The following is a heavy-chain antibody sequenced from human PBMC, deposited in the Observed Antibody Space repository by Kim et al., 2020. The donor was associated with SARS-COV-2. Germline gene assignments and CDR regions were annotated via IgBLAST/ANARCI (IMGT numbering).Heavy chain of an antibody. D-gene: IGHD5-18*01. Sequence: GGSLRLSCAASGFTFSSYGMHWVRQAPGKGLEWVAVIWYDGSNKYYADSVKGRFTICRDNSKNTLYLQMNSLRAEDTAVYYCARDLDSIGIQLGYYFDYWGQGTLVTVSS. CDR1: GFTFSSYG. CDR2: IWYDGSNK. CDR3: ARDLDSIGIQLGYYFDY. V-gene: IGHV3-33*01. J-gene: IGHJ4*02.